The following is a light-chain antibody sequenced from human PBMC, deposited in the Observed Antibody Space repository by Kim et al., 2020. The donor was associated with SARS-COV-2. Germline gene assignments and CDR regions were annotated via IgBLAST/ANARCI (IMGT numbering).Light chain of an antibody. CDR3: QQRSNWPPT. Sequence: LSPGERAPLSCRASQSVSSYLAWYQQKPGQAPRLLIYDASNRATGIPARFSGSGSGTDFTLTISSLEPEDFAVYYCQQRSNWPPTFGGGTKVEIK. CDR2: DAS. J-gene: IGKJ4*01. V-gene: IGKV3-11*01. CDR1: QSVSSY.